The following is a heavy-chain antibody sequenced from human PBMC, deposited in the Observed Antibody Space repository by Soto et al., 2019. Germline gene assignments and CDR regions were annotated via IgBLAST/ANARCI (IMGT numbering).Heavy chain of an antibody. CDR2: ISSSSSYI. Sequence: VELVESGGGVVQSGGSLRLSCAASGFTFGSYGMHWVRQAPGKGLEWVSSISSSSSYIYYADSVKGRFTISRDNAKNSLYLQMNSLRAEDTAVYYCARGYSSSWYTWFDPWGQGTLVTVSS. CDR1: GFTFGSYG. V-gene: IGHV3-21*02. J-gene: IGHJ5*02. CDR3: ARGYSSSWYTWFDP. D-gene: IGHD6-13*01.